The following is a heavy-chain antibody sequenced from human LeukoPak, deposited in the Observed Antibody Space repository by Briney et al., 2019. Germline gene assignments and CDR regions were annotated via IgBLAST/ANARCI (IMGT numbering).Heavy chain of an antibody. D-gene: IGHD6-13*01. CDR2: IWYDGSNK. J-gene: IGHJ4*02. CDR1: GFTFSSYG. CDR3: ARVGSTVAAGTPDY. Sequence: GGSLRLSCAASGFTFSSYGMHWVRQAPGKGLEWVAVIWYDGSNKYYADSVKGRFTISRDNSKNTLYLQMNSLRADDTAVYYCARVGSTVAAGTPDYWGQGTLVTVSS. V-gene: IGHV3-33*01.